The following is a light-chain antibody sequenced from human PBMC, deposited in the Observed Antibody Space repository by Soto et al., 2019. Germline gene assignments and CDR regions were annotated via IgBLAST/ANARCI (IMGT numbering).Light chain of an antibody. CDR2: GAS. Sequence: EIVLTQSPGTLSLSPGERATLSCRASQSVSSNYFAWFQQSPGQAPRLLIYGASSRATGIPDRFSGSGSGTDFTLTISRLEPEDFAVYYCQQYNSYPWTFGQGTKVEIK. CDR3: QQYNSYPWT. V-gene: IGKV3-20*01. CDR1: QSVSSNY. J-gene: IGKJ1*01.